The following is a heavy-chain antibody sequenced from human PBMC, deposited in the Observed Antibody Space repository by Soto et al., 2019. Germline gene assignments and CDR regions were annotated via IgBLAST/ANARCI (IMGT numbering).Heavy chain of an antibody. CDR1: GFTFSDEN. CDR3: ARDSDCHSTSCFFPPHV. CDR2: ISGGGSYI. V-gene: IGHV3-21*06. Sequence: GGSLRLSCSASGFTFSDENMSWVRQVPGKGLEWVSGISGGGSYIFYADSVQGRFSISRGNPKNSLFLEMNSLRVEDAAVYYCARDSDCHSTSCFFPPHVWGQGTTVTVSS. D-gene: IGHD2-2*01. J-gene: IGHJ6*02.